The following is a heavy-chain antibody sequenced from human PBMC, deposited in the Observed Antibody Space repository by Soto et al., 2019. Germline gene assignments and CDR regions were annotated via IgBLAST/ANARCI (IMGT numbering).Heavy chain of an antibody. D-gene: IGHD2-15*01. CDR3: AGDIVVVVAATRYYYGMDV. CDR2: IIPIFGTA. Sequence: QVQLVQSGAEVKKPGSSVKVSCKASGGTFSSYAISWVRQAPGQGLEWMGGIIPIFGTANYAQEFQGRVTITADESTSTAYMELSSLRSEDTAVYYCAGDIVVVVAATRYYYGMDVWGQGTTVTVSS. V-gene: IGHV1-69*12. J-gene: IGHJ6*02. CDR1: GGTFSSYA.